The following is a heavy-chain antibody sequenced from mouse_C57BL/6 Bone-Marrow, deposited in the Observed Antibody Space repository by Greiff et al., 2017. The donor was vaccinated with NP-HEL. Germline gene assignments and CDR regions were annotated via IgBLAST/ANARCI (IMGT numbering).Heavy chain of an antibody. Sequence: QVQLQQSGAELMKPGASVKLSCKATGYTFTGYWIEWVKQRPGHGLEWIGEILPGSGSTNYNAKFKGKATFTADTSSNTAYMQLSSLTTEDSAIYYCARREDVRFAYWGQGTLVTVSA. CDR1: GYTFTGYW. CDR2: ILPGSGST. J-gene: IGHJ3*01. V-gene: IGHV1-9*01. CDR3: ARREDVRFAY.